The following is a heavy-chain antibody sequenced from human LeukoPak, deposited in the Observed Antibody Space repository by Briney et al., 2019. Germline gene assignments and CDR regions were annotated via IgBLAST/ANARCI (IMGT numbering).Heavy chain of an antibody. CDR1: GYTFTTYG. D-gene: IGHD6-19*01. Sequence: ASVQVSCKPSGYTFTTYGISWVRQAPGQGLEWMAWINAYNGNTNYAQKLQGRVTMTTDTSTSTAYMELRSLRSDDTAVYYCARPRGSSGRGDFDYWGQGTLVTVSS. V-gene: IGHV1-18*01. CDR3: ARPRGSSGRGDFDY. CDR2: INAYNGNT. J-gene: IGHJ4*02.